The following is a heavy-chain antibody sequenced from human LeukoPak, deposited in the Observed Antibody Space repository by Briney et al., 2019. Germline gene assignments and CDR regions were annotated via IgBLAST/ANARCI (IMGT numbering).Heavy chain of an antibody. J-gene: IGHJ4*02. V-gene: IGHV3-23*01. CDR2: ITGGGDTT. Sequence: GGSLRLSGAAPGLTFNSYAMTGVRQAPGKGLEWVSSITGGGDTTYYADSVRGRFTISRDNSKNTLSLQINSLRAEDTAVYYCAKERSEVVVAATNYWGQGTLVTVSS. CDR3: AKERSEVVVAATNY. CDR1: GLTFNSYA. D-gene: IGHD2-15*01.